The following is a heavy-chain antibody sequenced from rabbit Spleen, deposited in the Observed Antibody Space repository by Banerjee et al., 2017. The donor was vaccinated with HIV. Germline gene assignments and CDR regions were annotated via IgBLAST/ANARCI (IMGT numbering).Heavy chain of an antibody. CDR2: IYTGDGIT. Sequence: QEQLKETGGGLVQPGGSLTLSCKASGFDFSSSYMNWVRQAPGKGLEWIGIIYTGDGITDYASWVNGRFTISKTSSTTVTLQMTSLTAADTAPYFCARGSATMTMVITGYYLYLWCPGTLVTVS. CDR1: GFDFSSSYM. J-gene: IGHJ4*01. CDR3: ARGSATMTMVITGYYLYL. V-gene: IGHV1S45*01. D-gene: IGHD2-1*01.